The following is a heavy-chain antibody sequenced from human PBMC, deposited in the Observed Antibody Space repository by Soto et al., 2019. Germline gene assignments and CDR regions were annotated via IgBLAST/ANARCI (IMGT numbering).Heavy chain of an antibody. D-gene: IGHD1-26*01. CDR3: ARGSYPIEPSGFDY. Sequence: QTLPLTCAISGDSVSSNSAAWNWSRQSPSRGLEWLGRTYYRSKWYNDYAVSVKSRITINPDTSKNQFSLQLNSVTPEDTAVYYCARGSYPIEPSGFDYWGQGTLVTVSS. CDR2: TYYRSKWYN. J-gene: IGHJ4*02. CDR1: GDSVSSNSAA. V-gene: IGHV6-1*01.